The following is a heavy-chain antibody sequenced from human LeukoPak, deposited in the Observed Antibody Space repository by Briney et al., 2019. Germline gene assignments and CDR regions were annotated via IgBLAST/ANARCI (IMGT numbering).Heavy chain of an antibody. CDR2: ISYDGSNK. V-gene: IGHV3-30*18. D-gene: IGHD3-9*01. J-gene: IGHJ6*02. CDR1: GFTFSSYG. CDR3: AKGRTIFSYLYYYYGMDV. Sequence: PGRSLRLSCTASGFTFSSYGMHWVRQAPGKGLEWVAVISYDGSNKYYADSVKGRFTISRDNSKNTLYLQMNSLRAEDTAVYYCAKGRTIFSYLYYYYGMDVWGQGTTVTVSS.